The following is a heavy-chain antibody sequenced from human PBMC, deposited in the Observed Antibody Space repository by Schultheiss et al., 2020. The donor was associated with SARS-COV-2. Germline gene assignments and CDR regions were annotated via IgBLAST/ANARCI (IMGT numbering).Heavy chain of an antibody. J-gene: IGHJ6*02. CDR1: GFTFRSYW. V-gene: IGHV3-74*03. CDR3: ARQLNYGMDV. CDR2: INNDGSET. Sequence: GGSLRLSCAASGFTFRSYWMHWVRQVPGKGPVWVSSINNDGSETTYADSVKGRFTISRDNAKDTLFLQMNSLRVGDTAVYYCARQLNYGMDVWGQGTTVTVSS. D-gene: IGHD5-24*01.